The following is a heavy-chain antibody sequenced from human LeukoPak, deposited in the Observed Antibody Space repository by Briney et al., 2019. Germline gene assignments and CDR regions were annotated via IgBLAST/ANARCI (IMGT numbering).Heavy chain of an antibody. J-gene: IGHJ3*02. CDR1: GASISGTAYY. V-gene: IGHV4-39*07. CDR2: IYYSGST. Sequence: PSETLSLTCTVSGASISGTAYYWGWVRQPPRKGLEWIGNIYYSGSTYYNPSLKSRVTISVDTSKNQFSLKLSSVTAADTAVYYCARGGYYYDSSAAFDIWGQGTMVTVSS. D-gene: IGHD3-22*01. CDR3: ARGGYYYDSSAAFDI.